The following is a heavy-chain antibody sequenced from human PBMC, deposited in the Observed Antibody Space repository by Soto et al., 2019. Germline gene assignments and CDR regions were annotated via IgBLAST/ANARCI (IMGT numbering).Heavy chain of an antibody. CDR1: GDSITNFY. D-gene: IGHD2-8*01. V-gene: IGHV4-4*07. Sequence: QVQLQESGPGLVKPSETLALTCTVSGDSITNFYWSWIRQPTGKELESLGRISARGRTNYNPSLQSRVAMSLDTSKNQCSLRLTSLSAADTAVYVCASGMGRYFVVLGRGTLGTVVS. CDR2: ISARGRT. CDR3: ASGMGRYFVV. J-gene: IGHJ2*01.